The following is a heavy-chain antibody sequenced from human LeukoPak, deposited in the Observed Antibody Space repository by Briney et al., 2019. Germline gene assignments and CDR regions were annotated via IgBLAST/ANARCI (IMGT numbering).Heavy chain of an antibody. D-gene: IGHD6-6*01. CDR1: GGSISSSSYY. V-gene: IGHV4-39*01. Sequence: SETLSLTCAVSGGSISSSSYYWGWIRQPPGKGLEWIGSISYSGNTDYSPPLKSRVTISVDTSKNQFSLKLSSVTAADTAVYYCARHMDSSSSSAFDIWGQGTMVTVSS. CDR2: ISYSGNT. CDR3: ARHMDSSSSSAFDI. J-gene: IGHJ3*02.